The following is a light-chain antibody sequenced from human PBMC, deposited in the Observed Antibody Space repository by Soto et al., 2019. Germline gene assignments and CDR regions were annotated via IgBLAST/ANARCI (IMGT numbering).Light chain of an antibody. CDR2: DAS. J-gene: IGKJ5*01. CDR1: QTITNTY. Sequence: EIVMTQSPATLSLSPGETATLSCRTSQTITNTYLAWYQQKPGQAPRLLIYDASNRATGIPARFSGSGSGTDFTLTISSLEPEDFAVYYCQQRSNWPPLFGQGTRLEIK. V-gene: IGKV3-11*01. CDR3: QQRSNWPPL.